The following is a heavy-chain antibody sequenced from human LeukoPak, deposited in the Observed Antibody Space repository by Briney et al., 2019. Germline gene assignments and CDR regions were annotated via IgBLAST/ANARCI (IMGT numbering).Heavy chain of an antibody. J-gene: IGHJ4*02. CDR3: ARDTITMVRGVIIPYYFDY. V-gene: IGHV3-48*03. CDR1: GFTFCSYE. CDR2: ISSSGSTI. D-gene: IGHD3-10*01. Sequence: GGSLRLSCAASGFTFCSYEMNWVRQAPGKGLEWVSYISSSGSTIYYADSVKGRFTISRDNAKNSLYLQMNSLRAEDTAVYYCARDTITMVRGVIIPYYFDYWGQGTLVTVSS.